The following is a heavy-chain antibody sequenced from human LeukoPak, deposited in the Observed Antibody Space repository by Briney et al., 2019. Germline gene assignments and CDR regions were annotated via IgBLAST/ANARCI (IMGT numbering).Heavy chain of an antibody. D-gene: IGHD6-19*01. CDR1: GFIFSNYA. J-gene: IGHJ4*02. V-gene: IGHV3-23*01. CDR3: AKGSNVWSKTSPYYFDY. CDR2: ISPSGGNI. Sequence: GGSLRLSCTASGFIFSNYAMTWVRQAPGKGLEWVSAISPSGGNIYFADSVKGRFTISRDNSKNTLYLQINSLRAEDTAVYFCAKGSNVWSKTSPYYFDYWRPGTLVTVSS.